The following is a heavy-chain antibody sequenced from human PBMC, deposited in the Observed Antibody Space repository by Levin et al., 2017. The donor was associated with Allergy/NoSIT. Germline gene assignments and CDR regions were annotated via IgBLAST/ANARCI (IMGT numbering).Heavy chain of an antibody. CDR2: TYHDGST. CDR1: GGFISGSTYY. V-gene: IGHV4-39*01. Sequence: SETLSLTCTVSGGFISGSTYYWGWIRQPPGKGLEWIGSTYHDGSTYYNPSLKSRITVSVDTSRNQFSLKVRAVTATDTAVYYCASRTYRDWGQGTLVTVSS. J-gene: IGHJ4*02. D-gene: IGHD2-21*01. CDR3: ASRTYRD.